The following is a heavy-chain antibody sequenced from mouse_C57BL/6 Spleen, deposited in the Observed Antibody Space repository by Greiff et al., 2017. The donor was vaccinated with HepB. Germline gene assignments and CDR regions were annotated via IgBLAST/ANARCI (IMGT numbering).Heavy chain of an antibody. D-gene: IGHD1-1*01. V-gene: IGHV14-2*01. CDR1: GFNIKDYY. CDR3: ARSVGSRTPFDV. J-gene: IGHJ1*03. Sequence: EVQLQQSGAELVKPGASVKLSCTASGFNIKDYYMHWVKQRTEQGLEWIGRIDPEDGETKYAPKFQGKATITADTSSNTANLQLSSLTSEDTAVSYCARSVGSRTPFDVWGTGTTVTVSS. CDR2: IDPEDGET.